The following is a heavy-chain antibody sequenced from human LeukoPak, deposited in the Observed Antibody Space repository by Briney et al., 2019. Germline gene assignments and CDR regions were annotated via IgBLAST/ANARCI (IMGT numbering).Heavy chain of an antibody. CDR3: ARDLSPVVRASPMGY. D-gene: IGHD3-10*01. V-gene: IGHV3-30*03. J-gene: IGHJ4*02. CDR2: ITYDGYYK. Sequence: GGSLRLSCAASGFTFSNTWMNWVRQAPGKGLEWVALITYDGYYKYYSDSVKGRFTISSDTSKNTLYLQMNSLRAEDTAVYYCARDLSPVVRASPMGYWGQGTLVTVSS. CDR1: GFTFSNTW.